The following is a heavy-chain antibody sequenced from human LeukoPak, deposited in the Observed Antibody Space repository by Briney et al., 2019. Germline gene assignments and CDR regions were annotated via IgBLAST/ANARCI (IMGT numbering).Heavy chain of an antibody. CDR1: GFTFSSYG. J-gene: IGHJ4*02. CDR3: AKDPRPPFWSGYYAGYFDY. Sequence: GGSLRLSYAASGFTFSSYGMHWVRQAPGKGLEWVAFIRYDGSNKYYADSVKGRFTISRDNSKNTLYLQMNSLRAEDTAVYYCAKDPRPPFWSGYYAGYFDYWGQGTLVTVSS. CDR2: IRYDGSNK. V-gene: IGHV3-30*02. D-gene: IGHD3-3*01.